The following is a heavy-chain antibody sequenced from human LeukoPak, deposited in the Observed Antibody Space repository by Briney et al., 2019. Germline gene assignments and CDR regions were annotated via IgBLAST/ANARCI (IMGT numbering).Heavy chain of an antibody. CDR3: ARVAPPYYYDSSGYFDY. D-gene: IGHD3-22*01. V-gene: IGHV3-53*01. Sequence: AGGSLRLSCAASGFTVSSNYMSWVRQAPGEGLEWVSVIYSGGSTYYADSVKGRFTISRDNSKSTLYLQMNSLRAEDTAVYYCARVAPPYYYDSSGYFDYWGQGTLVTVSS. CDR1: GFTVSSNY. CDR2: IYSGGST. J-gene: IGHJ4*02.